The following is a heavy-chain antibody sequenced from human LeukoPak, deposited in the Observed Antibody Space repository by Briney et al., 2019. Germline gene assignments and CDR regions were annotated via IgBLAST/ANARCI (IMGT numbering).Heavy chain of an antibody. D-gene: IGHD3-10*01. CDR2: IRYDGSNK. CDR1: GFTFSSYG. V-gene: IGHV3-30*02. J-gene: IGHJ4*02. Sequence: GGSLRLSCAASGFTFSSYGMHWVRQAPGKGLEWVAFIRYDGSNKYYADSVKGRFTISRDNSKNTLYLQMNSLRAEDTAVYYCAKDVNYYGSGSYADYWGQGTLVTVSS. CDR3: AKDVNYYGSGSYADY.